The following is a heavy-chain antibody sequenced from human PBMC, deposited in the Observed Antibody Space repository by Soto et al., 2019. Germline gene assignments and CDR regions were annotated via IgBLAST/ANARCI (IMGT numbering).Heavy chain of an antibody. Sequence: GGSLRLSCAASGFTFTTYAMNWVRQAPGKGLEWVSRLSSSGGNTDYADSVKGRFTISRDNDKNTLYLQMNSLRAEDTAVYFCATSRAGDCSSSQCNAYWGQGTLVTVSS. CDR2: LSSSGGNT. CDR3: ATSRAGDCSSSQCNAY. CDR1: GFTFTTYA. J-gene: IGHJ4*02. D-gene: IGHD2-2*01. V-gene: IGHV3-23*01.